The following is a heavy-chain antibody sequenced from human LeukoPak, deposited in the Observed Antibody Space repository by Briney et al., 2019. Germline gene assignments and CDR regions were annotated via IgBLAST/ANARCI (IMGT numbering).Heavy chain of an antibody. CDR1: GGSFSGYY. CDR2: INHSGST. D-gene: IGHD3-3*01. Sequence: SETLSLTCAVYGGSFSGYYWSWIRQPPGKGLEWIGEINHSGSTNYNPSLKSRVTISVDTSKNQFSLKLSSVTAADTAVYYCARGPRQEYYDFWSGYKRNWFDPWGQGTLVTVSS. J-gene: IGHJ5*02. CDR3: ARGPRQEYYDFWSGYKRNWFDP. V-gene: IGHV4-34*01.